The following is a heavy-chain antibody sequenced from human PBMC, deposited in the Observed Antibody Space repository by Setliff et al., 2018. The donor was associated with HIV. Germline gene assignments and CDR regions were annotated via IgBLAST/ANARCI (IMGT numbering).Heavy chain of an antibody. V-gene: IGHV3-48*01. J-gene: IGHJ6*03. CDR3: ARVSELLAYYMDV. CDR2: ISSSSSTI. CDR1: GFTVSNNY. D-gene: IGHD1-26*01. Sequence: GGSLRLSCAASGFTVSNNYMNWVRQAPGKGLEWVSYISSSSSTIYYADSVKGRFTIPRDNAKNSLYLQMNSLRAEDTAVYYCARVSELLAYYMDVWGKGTTVTVSS.